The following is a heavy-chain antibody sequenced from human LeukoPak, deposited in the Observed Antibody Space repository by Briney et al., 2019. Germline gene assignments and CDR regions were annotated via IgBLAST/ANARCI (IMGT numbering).Heavy chain of an antibody. J-gene: IGHJ3*02. Sequence: SETLSLTCTVSGGSTSSYYWSWIRQPPGKGLEWIGYIYYSGSTNYNPSLKSRVTISVDTSKNQFSLKLSSVTAADTAVYYCARHRAYYYDSSGVYAFDIWGQGTMVTVSS. CDR3: ARHRAYYYDSSGVYAFDI. CDR2: IYYSGST. CDR1: GGSTSSYY. V-gene: IGHV4-59*08. D-gene: IGHD3-22*01.